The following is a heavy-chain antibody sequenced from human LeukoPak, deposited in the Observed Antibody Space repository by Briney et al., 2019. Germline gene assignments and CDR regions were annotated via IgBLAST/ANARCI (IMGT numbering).Heavy chain of an antibody. CDR2: ISSSSSTI. J-gene: IGHJ5*02. V-gene: IGHV3-48*01. CDR3: AREILTGWYNWFDP. Sequence: GGSLRLSCAASGFTFSSYSMNWVRQAPGKGLEWVSYISSSSSTIYYADSVKGRFTISRDNAKNSLYLQMNSLRAEDTAVYYCAREILTGWYNWFDPWGQGTLVTVSS. D-gene: IGHD3-9*01. CDR1: GFTFSSYS.